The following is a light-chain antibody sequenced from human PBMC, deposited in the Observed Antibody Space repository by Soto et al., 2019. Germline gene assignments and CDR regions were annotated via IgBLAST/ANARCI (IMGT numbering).Light chain of an antibody. Sequence: QSVLTQPPSVSGAPGQRVTISCTGSSSNIGARYDVHWYQQLPGTAPKLLICGNINRPSGVPDRFSGSKSGTSASLAITGLQAEDEADYYCQSYDSSLSGWVFGGGTKLTVL. J-gene: IGLJ3*02. V-gene: IGLV1-40*01. CDR2: GNI. CDR3: QSYDSSLSGWV. CDR1: SSNIGARYD.